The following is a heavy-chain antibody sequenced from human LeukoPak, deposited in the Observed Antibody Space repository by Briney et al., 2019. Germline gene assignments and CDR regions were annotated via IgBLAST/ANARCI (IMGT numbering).Heavy chain of an antibody. CDR3: ARDPSSSGWYGYYFDY. CDR2: ISSSSSTI. Sequence: GGSLRLSCAASGFTFSSYSMNWVRQAPGKGLEWVSYISSSSSTIYYADSVKGRFTISRDNAKNSLYLQMNSLRVEDTAVYYCARDPSSSGWYGYYFDYWGQGTLVTVPS. V-gene: IGHV3-48*04. D-gene: IGHD6-19*01. J-gene: IGHJ4*02. CDR1: GFTFSSYS.